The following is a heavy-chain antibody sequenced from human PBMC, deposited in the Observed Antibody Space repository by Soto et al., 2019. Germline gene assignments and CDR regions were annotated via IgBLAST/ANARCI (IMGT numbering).Heavy chain of an antibody. V-gene: IGHV1-2*02. CDR2: INPKSDGT. D-gene: IGHD2-8*01. J-gene: IGHJ6*03. CDR1: GYTFTDYL. CDR3: ARGDSTDCSNGVCSFNYNSHLDV. Sequence: QVQLVQSGAEVKKPGASVRVSCKASGYTFTDYLIYWVRQAPGQGLEWMGRINPKSDGTAFAQSFQGRVTMARETSISTVYMEVSRLRSDDTAVYYCARGDSTDCSNGVCSFNYNSHLDVWGQGTTVTVSS.